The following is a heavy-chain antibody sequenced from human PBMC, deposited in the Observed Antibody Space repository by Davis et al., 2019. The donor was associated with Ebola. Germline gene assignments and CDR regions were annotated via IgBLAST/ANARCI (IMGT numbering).Heavy chain of an antibody. V-gene: IGHV3-30*18. CDR1: GFTFSSYG. J-gene: IGHJ3*02. CDR2: ISYDGSNK. CDR3: AKDLGEWELLGAFDI. Sequence: GGSLRLSCAASGFTFSSYGMHWVRQAPGKGLEWVAVISYDGSNKYYADSVKGRFTISRDNSKNTLYLQMNSLRVEDTAVYYCAKDLGEWELLGAFDIWGQGTMVTVSS. D-gene: IGHD1-26*01.